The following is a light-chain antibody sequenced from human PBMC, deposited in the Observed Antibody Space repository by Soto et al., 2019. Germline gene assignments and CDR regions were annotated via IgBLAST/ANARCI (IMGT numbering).Light chain of an antibody. CDR3: QQCYSPPLS. Sequence: DIQMTQSPSSLSASIGETVTITCRASQGISGRLNWYQQKRGRVPKLLIYGASNLESGVPSRFSGSGSGTDFTLTISCLQPEDFASYYCQQCYSPPLSFGGGTRVEF. CDR1: QGISGR. V-gene: IGKV1-39*01. J-gene: IGKJ4*01. CDR2: GAS.